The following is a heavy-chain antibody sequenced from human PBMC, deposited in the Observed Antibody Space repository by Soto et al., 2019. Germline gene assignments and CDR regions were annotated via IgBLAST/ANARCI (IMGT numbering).Heavy chain of an antibody. Sequence: KTSETLSLTCAVYGGSFSGYYWSWIRQPPGKGLEWIGEINHSGSTNYNPSLKSRVTISVDTSKNQFSLKLSSVTAADTAVYYCARGRDYDFWSGYNTYGVDYWGQGTLVTVSS. CDR2: INHSGST. CDR3: ARGRDYDFWSGYNTYGVDY. D-gene: IGHD3-3*01. CDR1: GGSFSGYY. J-gene: IGHJ4*02. V-gene: IGHV4-34*01.